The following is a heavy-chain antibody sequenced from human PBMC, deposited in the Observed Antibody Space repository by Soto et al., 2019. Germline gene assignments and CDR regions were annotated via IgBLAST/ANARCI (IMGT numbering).Heavy chain of an antibody. V-gene: IGHV1-69*06. Sequence: ALLKVSCKASEGTFSSYAVSWVREAPGRGLEWMGGIIPIFGTANYAQKFQGRVTITADKSTSTAYMGLSSLRSEDTAVYYCARTSIAAAAVDYWGQGTLVTVSS. D-gene: IGHD6-13*01. CDR3: ARTSIAAAAVDY. CDR2: IIPIFGTA. J-gene: IGHJ4*02. CDR1: EGTFSSYA.